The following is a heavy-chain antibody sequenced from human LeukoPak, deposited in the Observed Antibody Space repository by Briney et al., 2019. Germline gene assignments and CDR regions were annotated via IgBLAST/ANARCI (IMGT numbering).Heavy chain of an antibody. Sequence: PGGSLRLSCAASGFTLSSYWMSWVRQAPGKGLEWVANIKQDGSEKYYVDSVKGRFTISRDNAKNSLYLQMNSLRAEDTAVYYCARDIFSPYYYDGSGHGDYWGQGTLVTVSS. D-gene: IGHD3-22*01. CDR3: ARDIFSPYYYDGSGHGDY. J-gene: IGHJ4*02. CDR1: GFTLSSYW. V-gene: IGHV3-7*01. CDR2: IKQDGSEK.